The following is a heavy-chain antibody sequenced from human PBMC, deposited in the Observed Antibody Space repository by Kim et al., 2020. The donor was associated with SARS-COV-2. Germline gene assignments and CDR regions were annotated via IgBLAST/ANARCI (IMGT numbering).Heavy chain of an antibody. V-gene: IGHV4-39*01. CDR3: ARPPRGISRRAFDI. CDR2: VSGSVTT. CDR1: GESISATNCC. Sequence: SETLSLTCTVSGESISATNCCWGCIRQPPGKGRDWVATVSGSVTTYYNPSFRRRVTIAIDTSKNQFSLKLSSVTAADTAIYYCARPPRGISRRAFDIWGQGTTVTVSS. D-gene: IGHD1-20*01. J-gene: IGHJ3*02.